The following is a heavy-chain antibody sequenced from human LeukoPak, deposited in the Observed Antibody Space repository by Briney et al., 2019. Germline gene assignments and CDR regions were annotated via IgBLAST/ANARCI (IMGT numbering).Heavy chain of an antibody. J-gene: IGHJ3*02. CDR2: IYYSGST. Sequence: TLSLTCTVSGGSISSGDYYWSWIRQPPGKGLEWIGYIYYSGSTYYNPSLKSRVTISVDTSKNQFSLKLSSVTAADTAVYYCARVGHRYCSSTSCYVGAFDIWGQGIMVTVSS. CDR1: GGSISSGDYY. V-gene: IGHV4-30-4*08. D-gene: IGHD2-2*01. CDR3: ARVGHRYCSSTSCYVGAFDI.